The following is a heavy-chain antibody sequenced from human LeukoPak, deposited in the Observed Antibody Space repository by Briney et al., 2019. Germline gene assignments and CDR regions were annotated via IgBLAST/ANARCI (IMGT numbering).Heavy chain of an antibody. CDR3: ARRDPFDY. CDR2: ISSNGGST. CDR1: GFTFSSYA. Sequence: GGSLRLSCSASGFTFSSYAMHWVRQAPGKGLEYVSAISSNGGSTYYADSVKGRFTISRDNAANSLYLQMNNLRDEDTAVYYCARRDPFDYWGQGTMVTVSS. V-gene: IGHV3-64*04. J-gene: IGHJ4*02.